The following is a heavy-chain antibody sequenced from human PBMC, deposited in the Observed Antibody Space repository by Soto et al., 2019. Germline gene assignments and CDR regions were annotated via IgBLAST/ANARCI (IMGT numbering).Heavy chain of an antibody. V-gene: IGHV1-69*02. D-gene: IGHD6-13*01. CDR1: GGTFSSYT. CDR2: IIPILGIA. J-gene: IGHJ5*02. CDR3: ARVDRYSSSS. Sequence: QVQLVQSGAEVKKPGSSVKVSCKASGGTFSSYTISWMRQAPGQGLEWMGRIIPILGIANYAQKFQGRVTITANKSTSTAYMELSSLRSEDTAVYYCARVDRYSSSSWGQGTLVTVSS.